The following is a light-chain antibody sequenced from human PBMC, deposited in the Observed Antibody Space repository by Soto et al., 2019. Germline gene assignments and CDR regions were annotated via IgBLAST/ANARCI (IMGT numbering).Light chain of an antibody. CDR1: QNIATY. J-gene: IGKJ2*01. V-gene: IGKV1-39*01. Sequence: DIQLTQSPSSLSASVGDRVTITCRTSQNIATYLLWYQQKPGEAPKLLIYSASILQRGVPSRFRGSGSGTDFSLTISSLQPEDFATYYCQQSYSSLYTFGQGTRVEIK. CDR2: SAS. CDR3: QQSYSSLYT.